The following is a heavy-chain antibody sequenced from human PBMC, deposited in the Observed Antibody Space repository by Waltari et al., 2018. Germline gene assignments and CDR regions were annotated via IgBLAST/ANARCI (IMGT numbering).Heavy chain of an antibody. J-gene: IGHJ4*02. V-gene: IGHV3-23*01. CDR2: ITSSDGST. CDR1: GFSMSRHV. D-gene: IGHD6-13*01. Sequence: QLLESGVGLPQPGGSMRLACAASGFSMSRHVMPGVRQPPGKGLEWVAAITSSDGSTYYAGSVQGRFRLSRDTSTNTLHLQMNSLRAEDTAVYYCAKDLGVAAPGRPVFWGQGAQVTVSS. CDR3: AKDLGVAAPGRPVF.